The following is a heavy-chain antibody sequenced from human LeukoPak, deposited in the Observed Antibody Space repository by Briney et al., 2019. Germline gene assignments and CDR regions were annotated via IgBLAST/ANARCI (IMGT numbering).Heavy chain of an antibody. CDR1: GYSISNNFY. V-gene: IGHV4-38-2*02. CDR3: ARMLRTVWELPYY. J-gene: IGHJ4*02. CDR2: MFHSGTT. Sequence: PSETLSLTCTVSGYSISNNFYWGWIRQPPGQGLEWIGSMFHSGTTYYNPSLKSRVTISVDTSKNHFSLKLSSVTAADTAVYYCARMLRTVWELPYYWGQGTLVTVSS. D-gene: IGHD1-26*01.